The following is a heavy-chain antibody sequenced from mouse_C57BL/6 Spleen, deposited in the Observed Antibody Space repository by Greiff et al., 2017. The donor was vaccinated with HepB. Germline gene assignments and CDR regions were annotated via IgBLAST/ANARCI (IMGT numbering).Heavy chain of an antibody. D-gene: IGHD1-1*01. CDR1: GYTFTSYW. CDR2: IYPGSGST. Sequence: QVQLKQPGAELVKPGASVKMSCKASGYTFTSYWITWVKQRPGQGLEWIGDIYPGSGSTNYNEKFKSKATLTVDTSSSTAYMQLSSLTSEDSAVYYCARAVYYYGSSPFAYWGQGTLVTVSA. CDR3: ARAVYYYGSSPFAY. J-gene: IGHJ3*01. V-gene: IGHV1-55*01.